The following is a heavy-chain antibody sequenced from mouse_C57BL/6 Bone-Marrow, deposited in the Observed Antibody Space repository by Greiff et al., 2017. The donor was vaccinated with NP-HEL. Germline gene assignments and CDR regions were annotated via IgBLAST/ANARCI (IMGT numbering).Heavy chain of an antibody. J-gene: IGHJ2*01. D-gene: IGHD4-1*01. V-gene: IGHV1-62-2*01. Sequence: VKLQESGAELVKPGASVKLSCKASGYTFTEYTIHWVKQRSGQGLEWIGWFYPGSGSIKYNEKFKDKTTFTADKSSRTVYMELSRLTSEDSAVYFCARHELGYYFDYWGQGTTLTVSS. CDR2: FYPGSGSI. CDR3: ARHELGYYFDY. CDR1: GYTFTEYT.